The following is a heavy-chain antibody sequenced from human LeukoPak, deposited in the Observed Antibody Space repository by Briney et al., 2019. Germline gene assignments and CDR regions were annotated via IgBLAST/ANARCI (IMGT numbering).Heavy chain of an antibody. V-gene: IGHV3-53*01. D-gene: IGHD1-26*01. CDR1: GLTVSNKY. CDR2: LYNAGST. J-gene: IGHJ2*01. CDR3: AKDRTVGASYWYFDL. Sequence: GGSLRLSCVASGLTVSNKYMSWVRQAPGKGLEWVSVLYNAGSTYYADSVKGRFTISRDSSRNTLFLHMNTLRAEDTAIYYCAKDRTVGASYWYFDLWGRGTLVTVSS.